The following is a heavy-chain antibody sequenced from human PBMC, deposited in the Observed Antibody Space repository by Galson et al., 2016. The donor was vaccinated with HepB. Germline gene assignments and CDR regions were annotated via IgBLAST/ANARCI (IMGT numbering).Heavy chain of an antibody. V-gene: IGHV3-33*01. CDR2: IWKDGSNQ. CDR1: GFMFSNYG. Sequence: SLRLSCAASGFMFSNYGMHWVRQAPGKGLEWVAVIWKDGSNQFYVDSVRGRFIVSRDNSKNTLYLQMNNLRAEDTAVYYCSRAFHCTNGVCRDYWGQGTLVTVSS. CDR3: SRAFHCTNGVCRDY. J-gene: IGHJ4*02. D-gene: IGHD2-8*01.